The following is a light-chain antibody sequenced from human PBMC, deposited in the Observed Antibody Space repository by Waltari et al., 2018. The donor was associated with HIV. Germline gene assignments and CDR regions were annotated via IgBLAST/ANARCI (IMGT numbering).Light chain of an antibody. CDR3: QQSQAIPAT. CDR2: GSS. V-gene: IGKV1-39*01. J-gene: IGKJ2*01. CDR1: QNINSY. Sequence: DIQMTQSPSSLSASVGDRVTITCRANQNINSYLNWYRQKPGKAPTLLIFGSSTLQSGVPSRFSASGSGIDFILTITGVQHEDFATYFCQQSQAIPATFGQGTK.